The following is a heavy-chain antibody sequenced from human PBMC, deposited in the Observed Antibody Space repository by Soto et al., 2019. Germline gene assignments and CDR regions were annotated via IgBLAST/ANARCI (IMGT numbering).Heavy chain of an antibody. J-gene: IGHJ1*01. Sequence: EVQLSESGGGLVQPGGSLRLSCAASGFTFSNYAMSWVRQAPGKGLEWISAISGSGLSTYYADSVKGRFTISRDNSKNTLYLQMNGLRAEDTAVYYCAKDQGFGNLGAEYFHHWGLGSLVTVSS. V-gene: IGHV3-23*01. CDR1: GFTFSNYA. CDR2: ISGSGLST. CDR3: AKDQGFGNLGAEYFHH. D-gene: IGHD3-10*01.